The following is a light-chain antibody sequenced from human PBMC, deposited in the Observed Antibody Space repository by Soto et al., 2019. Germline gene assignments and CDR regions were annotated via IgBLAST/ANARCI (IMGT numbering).Light chain of an antibody. CDR2: EVS. V-gene: IGLV2-14*01. Sequence: QSVLSQPPSVSGSPGQTITMSCTGSYTDIGDYNYVSWYQHRPDYGPKLIIFEVSNRPSGVSDRFSGSKSGITASLTISGLQAEDEADYYCDSYTSITALNDFGTGTKVTAL. CDR3: DSYTSITALND. CDR1: YTDIGDYNY. J-gene: IGLJ1*01.